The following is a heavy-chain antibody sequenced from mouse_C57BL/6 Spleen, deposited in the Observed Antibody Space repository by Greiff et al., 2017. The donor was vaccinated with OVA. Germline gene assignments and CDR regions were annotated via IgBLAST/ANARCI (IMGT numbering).Heavy chain of an antibody. CDR2: IYPGSGST. CDR3: ARGDYSNSRYFDV. V-gene: IGHV1-55*01. CDR1: GYTFTSYW. Sequence: VQLQQSGAELVKPGASVKMSCKASGYTFTSYWITWVKQRPGQGLEWIGDIYPGSGSTNYNEKFKSKATPTVDTSSSTAYMQLSSLTSEDSAVYYCARGDYSNSRYFDVWGTGTTVTVSS. D-gene: IGHD2-5*01. J-gene: IGHJ1*03.